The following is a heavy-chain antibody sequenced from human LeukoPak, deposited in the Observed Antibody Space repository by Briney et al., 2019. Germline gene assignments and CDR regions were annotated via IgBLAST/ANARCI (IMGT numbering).Heavy chain of an antibody. CDR2: IIPVPNIT. J-gene: IGHJ6*02. CDR3: ARDQGLTAPPPYGLDV. D-gene: IGHD5-18*01. V-gene: IGHV1-69*04. CDR1: GGTFSTSA. Sequence: GASVQVSCKTSGGTFSTSAITWVRQAPGQGLEWMGRIIPVPNITTYAQRFQGRVTITADTSTSTVYMELSSLRSEETAVYYCARDQGLTAPPPYGLDVWGQGTTVIVSS.